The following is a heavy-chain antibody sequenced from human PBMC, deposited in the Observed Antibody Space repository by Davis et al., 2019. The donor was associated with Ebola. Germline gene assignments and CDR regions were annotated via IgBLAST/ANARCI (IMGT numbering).Heavy chain of an antibody. J-gene: IGHJ2*01. Sequence: MPSETLSLTCTVSGGSISSYYWSWIRQPPGGGLEWIGYIYYSGSTNYNPSLKSRVTISVDTSKNQFSLKLSSVTAADTAVYYCARRGLPFDLWGRGTLVTVSS. CDR3: ARRGLPFDL. CDR1: GGSISSYY. CDR2: IYYSGST. V-gene: IGHV4-59*01. D-gene: IGHD4-17*01.